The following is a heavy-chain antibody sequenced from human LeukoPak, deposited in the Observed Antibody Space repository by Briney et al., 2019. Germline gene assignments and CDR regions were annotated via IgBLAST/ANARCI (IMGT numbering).Heavy chain of an antibody. Sequence: GTSLRLSCEASGFTFSHFGMHWVRQAPGKGLEWVAFIRYDGSNKYYADSVKGRFTISRDNSKNTLYLQMNSLRAEDTAVYYCAKSSYYDSSGYYFSYWGQGTLVTVSS. V-gene: IGHV3-30*02. CDR1: GFTFSHFG. J-gene: IGHJ4*02. D-gene: IGHD3-22*01. CDR3: AKSSYYDSSGYYFSY. CDR2: IRYDGSNK.